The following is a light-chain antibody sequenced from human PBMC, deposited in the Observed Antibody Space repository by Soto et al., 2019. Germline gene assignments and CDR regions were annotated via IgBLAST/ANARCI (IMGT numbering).Light chain of an antibody. J-gene: IGKJ4*01. CDR2: QAS. Sequence: DIQMTQSPSTLSASVGDRVTITCRSSQSISTWLAWYQQKPGKAPKLLIYQASNLEDGFPSRFSGSGSGTEFTITISSLQPDDFATYYCQQYNTYPLTFGGGTTVEIK. CDR1: QSISTW. CDR3: QQYNTYPLT. V-gene: IGKV1-5*03.